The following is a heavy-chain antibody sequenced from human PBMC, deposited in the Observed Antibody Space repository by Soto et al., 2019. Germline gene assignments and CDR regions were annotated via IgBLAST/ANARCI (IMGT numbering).Heavy chain of an antibody. CDR2: ISSSSSHI. CDR1: GFTLSSYS. D-gene: IGHD2-15*01. Sequence: PGGSLRLSCAASGFTLSSYSMNWVRQAPGKGLEWVSSISSSSSHIYYADSVKGRFTISRDNAKNSLYLQMNSLRAEDTAVYYCARGRLQSAFDIWGQGTMVTVSS. V-gene: IGHV3-21*01. CDR3: ARGRLQSAFDI. J-gene: IGHJ3*02.